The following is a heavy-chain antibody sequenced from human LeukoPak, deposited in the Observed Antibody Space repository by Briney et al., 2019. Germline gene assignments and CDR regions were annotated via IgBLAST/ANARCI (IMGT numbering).Heavy chain of an antibody. V-gene: IGHV4-39*02. CDR2: IYYSGST. Sequence: SETLSLTCTVSGGSISSSSYYWGWIRQPPGKGLEWIGSIYYSGSTYYNPSLKSRVTISVDTSKNQFSLKLSSVTAADTAVYYCAREWDYFDYWGQGTLVTVSS. D-gene: IGHD1-26*01. CDR1: GGSISSSSYY. J-gene: IGHJ4*02. CDR3: AREWDYFDY.